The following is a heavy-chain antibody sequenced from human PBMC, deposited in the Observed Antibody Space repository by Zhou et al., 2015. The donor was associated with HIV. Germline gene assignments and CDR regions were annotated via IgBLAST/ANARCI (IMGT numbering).Heavy chain of an antibody. V-gene: IGHV1-69*06. CDR3: ARDRETRTTYGVVVMEGMDV. Sequence: LMQSGTEVTKPGSSVKVSCKASGGTFSGSDISWVRQAPGQGLEWMGGIIPILGTTKYAQKFQGRVTITADRSTSTAYMDLRSLRLEDTAVYYCARDRETRTTYGVVVMEGMDVWGQGTTVIVS. J-gene: IGHJ6*02. D-gene: IGHD3-3*01. CDR2: IIPILGTT. CDR1: GGTFSGSD.